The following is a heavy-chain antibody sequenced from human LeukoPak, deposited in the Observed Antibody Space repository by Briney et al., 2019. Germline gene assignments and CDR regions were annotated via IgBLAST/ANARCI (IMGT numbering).Heavy chain of an antibody. CDR3: ARDGIYFDY. Sequence: GGSLRLSCAASGFTFSSYEMNWVRQAPGKGLEWVSYISSSDSTIYYADSVKGRFTISRDNAKNSQYLQMNSLRAEDTAVYYCARDGIYFDYWGQGTLVTVSS. CDR1: GFTFSSYE. V-gene: IGHV3-48*03. J-gene: IGHJ4*02. CDR2: ISSSDSTI. D-gene: IGHD1-14*01.